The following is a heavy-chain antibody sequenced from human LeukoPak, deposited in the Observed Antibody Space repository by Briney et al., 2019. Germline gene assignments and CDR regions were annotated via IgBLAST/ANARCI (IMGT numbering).Heavy chain of an antibody. CDR3: ACCSSTSCFYNWFDP. Sequence: GAAVKVSCKASGYTFTSYGISWVRQAPAQGLEWMGWTSAYNGNTNYAQKLQGRVTMTTDTYTSTDYMELRSLRSDGPGVYYCACCSSTSCFYNWFDPWGQGTLVTVSS. V-gene: IGHV1-18*01. J-gene: IGHJ5*02. D-gene: IGHD2-2*01. CDR1: GYTFTSYG. CDR2: TSAYNGNT.